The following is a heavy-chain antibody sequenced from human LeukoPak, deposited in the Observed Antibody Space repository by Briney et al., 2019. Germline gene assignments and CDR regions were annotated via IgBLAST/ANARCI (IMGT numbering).Heavy chain of an antibody. Sequence: SVKVSCKASGYTFTSYGISWVRQAPGQGLEWMGGIIPIFGTANYAQKFQGRVTITADESTSTAYMELSSLRSEDTAVYYCARIYGDSSLFDYWGQGTLVTVSS. J-gene: IGHJ4*02. D-gene: IGHD4-17*01. V-gene: IGHV1-69*13. CDR2: IIPIFGTA. CDR3: ARIYGDSSLFDY. CDR1: GYTFTSYG.